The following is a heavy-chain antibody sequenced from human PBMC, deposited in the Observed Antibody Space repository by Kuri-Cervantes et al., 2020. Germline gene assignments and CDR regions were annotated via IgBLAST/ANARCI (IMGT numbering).Heavy chain of an antibody. J-gene: IGHJ4*02. Sequence: GSLRLSCTVSGGSISSSTYYWAWIRQPPGKGLEWIGSIYHSGSTYYNPSLKSRVTISVDTSKNQFSLKLSSVTAADTAVYYCAGFTDYGDYGAPDYWGQGTLVTVSS. CDR3: AGFTDYGDYGAPDY. V-gene: IGHV4-39*07. D-gene: IGHD4-17*01. CDR2: IYHSGST. CDR1: GGSISSSTYY.